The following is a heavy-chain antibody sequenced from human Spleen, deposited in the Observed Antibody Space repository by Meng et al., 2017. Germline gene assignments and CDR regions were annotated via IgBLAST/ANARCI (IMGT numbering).Heavy chain of an antibody. D-gene: IGHD3-10*01. V-gene: IGHV4-59*12. CDR1: GGSISSYY. Sequence: GSLRLSCTVPGGSISSYYWSWIRQPPGKGLEWIGYIYYSGTTNYNPSLKSRVTISVDTSKNQFSLKLSSVTAADTAVYYCARKRITMVRGAFDYWGQGTLVTVSS. J-gene: IGHJ4*02. CDR2: IYYSGTT. CDR3: ARKRITMVRGAFDY.